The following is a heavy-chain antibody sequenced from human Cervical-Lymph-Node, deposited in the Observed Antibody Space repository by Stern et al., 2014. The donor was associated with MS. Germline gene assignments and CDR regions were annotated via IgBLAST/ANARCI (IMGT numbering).Heavy chain of an antibody. CDR2: IYWDDAK. J-gene: IGHJ4*02. CDR3: AHRSCSGGTCYYFDY. D-gene: IGHD2-15*01. CDR1: GFSLSTTEVG. V-gene: IGHV2-5*09. Sequence: QVTLRESGPTLVKPTQTLTMTCTFSGFSLSTTEVGVAWIRQPPGNALEWLAVIYWDDAKRSRPFLKGRLTITKDTSKNQVVLTVTNMDPVDTATYYCAHRSCSGGTCYYFDYWGQGTLVTVSS.